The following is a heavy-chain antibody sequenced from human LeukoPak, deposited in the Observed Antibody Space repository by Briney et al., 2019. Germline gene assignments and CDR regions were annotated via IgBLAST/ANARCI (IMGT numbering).Heavy chain of an antibody. V-gene: IGHV3-23*01. D-gene: IGHD2-21*01. CDR3: AKDTAVILTAPFDS. Sequence: GGSLRLSCAASGFTFSSYAMTWVRQAPGKGLEWVSAISGSGTNTYYSGSVRGRFTISRDNSNNRLYLQMNSVRAEDTAMYFCAKDTAVILTAPFDSWGQGTLVTVSS. CDR1: GFTFSSYA. J-gene: IGHJ4*02. CDR2: ISGSGTNT.